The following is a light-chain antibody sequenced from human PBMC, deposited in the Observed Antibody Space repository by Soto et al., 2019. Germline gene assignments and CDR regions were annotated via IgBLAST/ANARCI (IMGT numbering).Light chain of an antibody. CDR1: SSDIGRYNY. V-gene: IGLV2-14*01. J-gene: IGLJ1*01. CDR2: EVS. CDR3: SSYTSSFYV. Sequence: QSALTQPASVSGSPGQSITISCTGTSSDIGRYNYVSWYQQHPGKAPKLIIYEVSNRPSGVSHRFSASKSGNTASLTISGLQAEDEADYYCSSYTSSFYVFGSGTKSPS.